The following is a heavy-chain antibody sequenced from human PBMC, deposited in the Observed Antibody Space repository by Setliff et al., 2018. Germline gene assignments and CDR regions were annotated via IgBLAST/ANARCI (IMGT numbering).Heavy chain of an antibody. J-gene: IGHJ5*02. CDR1: GDPMSSRRYY. CDR3: ARSYHLVLTNWFDA. V-gene: IGHV4-61*09. D-gene: IGHD1-26*01. CDR2: IYTSWST. Sequence: SETLSLTCTVSGDPMSSRRYYWAWIRQPAGKGLEWIGQIYTSWSTNYNPSLKSRVTISLDTSNNQFSLKLTSVTAADTAVYYCARSYHLVLTNWFDAWGQGIRVTVSS.